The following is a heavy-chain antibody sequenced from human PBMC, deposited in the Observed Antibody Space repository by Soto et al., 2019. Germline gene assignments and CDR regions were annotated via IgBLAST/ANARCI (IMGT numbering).Heavy chain of an antibody. Sequence: GPSVKVSCKASGGTFSSYAISWVRQAPGQGLEWMGGIIPIFGTANYAQKFQGRVTITADESTSTAYMELSSLRSEDTAVYYCASYYYGSGREGWFDPWGQGTLVTVSS. V-gene: IGHV1-69*13. CDR1: GGTFSSYA. CDR3: ASYYYGSGREGWFDP. J-gene: IGHJ5*02. D-gene: IGHD3-10*01. CDR2: IIPIFGTA.